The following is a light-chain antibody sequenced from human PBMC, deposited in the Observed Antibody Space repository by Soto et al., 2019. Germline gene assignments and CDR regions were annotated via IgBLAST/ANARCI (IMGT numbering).Light chain of an antibody. CDR1: HGVGSTY. Sequence: EIVLTQSPGTLSLSLGERATLSCMASHGVGSTYLAWYQQKPGQAPRLLIYSASSRATGIPDRFSGGGSGTDFTLTISRLEPEDFAVYYCQQFSSYPLTFGGGTKVDIK. CDR3: QQFSSYPLT. J-gene: IGKJ4*01. CDR2: SAS. V-gene: IGKV3-20*01.